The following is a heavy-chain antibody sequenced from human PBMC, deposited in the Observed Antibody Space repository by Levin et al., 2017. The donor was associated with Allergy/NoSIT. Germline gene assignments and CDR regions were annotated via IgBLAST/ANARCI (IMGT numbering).Heavy chain of an antibody. J-gene: IGHJ4*02. D-gene: IGHD2-2*01. V-gene: IGHV3-33*01. CDR1: GFTFSSYG. CDR3: ARDGQDIVVVPAAITRPYGDYYFDY. CDR2: IWYDGSNK. Sequence: GESLKISCAASGFTFSSYGMHWVRQAPGKGLEWVAVIWYDGSNKYYADSVKGRFTISRDNSKNTLYLQMNSLRAEDTAVYYCARDGQDIVVVPAAITRPYGDYYFDYWGQGTLVTVSS.